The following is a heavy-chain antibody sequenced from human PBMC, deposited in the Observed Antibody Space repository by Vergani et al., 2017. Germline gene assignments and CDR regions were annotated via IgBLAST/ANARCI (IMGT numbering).Heavy chain of an antibody. V-gene: IGHV5-51*01. D-gene: IGHD1-1*01. CDR1: EYSFGNYW. Sequence: EVALVQSGPEMRKPGESLKISCKGSEYSFGNYWMGWVRQMPGKGLEWMGIIYPADSDTRYSPSFPGQVTISADKSISTAFLQWDSLKASEIALYYCARHTTYTNSWGQGPLVTVS. J-gene: IGHJ4*02. CDR2: IYPADSDT. CDR3: ARHTTYTNS.